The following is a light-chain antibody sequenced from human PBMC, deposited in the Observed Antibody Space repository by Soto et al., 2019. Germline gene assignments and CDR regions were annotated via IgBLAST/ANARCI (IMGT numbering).Light chain of an antibody. CDR3: QQYGTSPT. CDR2: GAS. CDR1: QSLITRY. J-gene: IGKJ5*01. Sequence: EIALTQSPGTLSLFPGERATLSCRASQSLITRYLAWYQQKPGQAPRLLIYGASSRATGIPGRFSGSGSGTDFTLTISRLEPEDFAVYSCQQYGTSPTFGQGTRLEIK. V-gene: IGKV3-20*01.